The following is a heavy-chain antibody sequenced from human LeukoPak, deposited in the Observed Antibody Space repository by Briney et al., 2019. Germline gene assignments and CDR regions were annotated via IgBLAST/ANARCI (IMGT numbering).Heavy chain of an antibody. Sequence: PSETLSLTCTVSGGSITSYYWGWIRQPPGKGLEWIGSIYYSGSTYYNPSLKSRVTISVDTSKNQFSLKLSSVTAADTAVYYCAKQATIFGVVIMGFDPWGQGTLVTVSS. D-gene: IGHD3-3*01. CDR3: AKQATIFGVVIMGFDP. CDR1: GGSITSYY. CDR2: IYYSGST. J-gene: IGHJ5*02. V-gene: IGHV4-39*01.